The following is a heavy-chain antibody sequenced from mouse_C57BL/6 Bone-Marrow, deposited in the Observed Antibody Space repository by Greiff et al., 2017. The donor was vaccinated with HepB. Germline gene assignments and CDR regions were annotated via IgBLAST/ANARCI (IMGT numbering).Heavy chain of an antibody. CDR1: GYSITSGYY. V-gene: IGHV3-6*01. Sequence: EVKLMESGPGLVKPSQSLSLTCSVTGYSITSGYYWNWIRQFPGNKLEWMGYISYDGSNNYNPSLKNRISITRDTSKNQFFLKLNSVTTEDTATYYCARDGGLRLRSLDYWGQGTTLTVSS. CDR3: ARDGGLRLRSLDY. J-gene: IGHJ2*01. D-gene: IGHD3-2*02. CDR2: ISYDGSN.